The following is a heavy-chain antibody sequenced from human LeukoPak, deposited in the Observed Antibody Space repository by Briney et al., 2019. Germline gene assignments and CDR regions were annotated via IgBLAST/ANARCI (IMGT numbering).Heavy chain of an antibody. J-gene: IGHJ6*02. D-gene: IGHD5-12*01. CDR2: IYYSGST. CDR3: ARDPLEASNYYGMDV. V-gene: IGHV4-30-4*01. Sequence: SQTLSLTCTVSGGSLSSGDYYWSWIRQPPGKGLGWIGYIYYSGSTYYNPSLKSRITISVDTSKNQFSLKLSSVTAADTAVYYCARDPLEASNYYGMDVWGQGTTVTVSS. CDR1: GGSLSSGDYY.